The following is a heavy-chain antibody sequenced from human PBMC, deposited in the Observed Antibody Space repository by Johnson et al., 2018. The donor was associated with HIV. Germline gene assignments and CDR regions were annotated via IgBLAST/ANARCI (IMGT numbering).Heavy chain of an antibody. CDR1: GFTFSSYA. J-gene: IGHJ3*02. Sequence: QVQLVESGGVVVQPGGSLRLSCAASGFTFSSYAMHWVRQAPGKGLEWVAVIWYDGSNKYYADSVKGRFTISRDNSKNTLNLQMNSLRAEDTAVYYCAKAPTRWEQCAYACDIWGQGTMVTVSS. V-gene: IGHV3-33*06. CDR2: IWYDGSNK. D-gene: IGHD1-26*01. CDR3: AKAPTRWEQCAYACDI.